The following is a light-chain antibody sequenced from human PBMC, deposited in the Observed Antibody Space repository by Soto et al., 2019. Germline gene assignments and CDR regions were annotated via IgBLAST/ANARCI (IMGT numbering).Light chain of an antibody. J-gene: IGLJ2*01. CDR2: DVS. V-gene: IGLV2-14*01. Sequence: QSVLTQPASVSGSPGQSITISCTGTSSDVGGYNYVSWYQQHPGKAPKLMIYDVSNRPSGVSNRFSGSKSGNTASLTISGLQAEDEADYYCSSHTSSSTPVVFGGGTKVT. CDR3: SSHTSSSTPVV. CDR1: SSDVGGYNY.